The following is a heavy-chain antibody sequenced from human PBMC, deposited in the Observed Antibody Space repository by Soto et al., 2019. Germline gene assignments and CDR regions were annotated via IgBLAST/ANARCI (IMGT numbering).Heavy chain of an antibody. CDR1: EFTFSSYA. J-gene: IGHJ3*02. Sequence: PGGSLRLSCAASEFTFSSYAMSWVRQAPGKGLEWVADISGNGGTTNYADSVKGRFTISRNNSKNTLYLQMNSLRAEDTAVYYCAMELLDAFDIWGQGTMVTVSS. D-gene: IGHD1-26*01. CDR3: AMELLDAFDI. CDR2: ISGNGGTT. V-gene: IGHV3-23*01.